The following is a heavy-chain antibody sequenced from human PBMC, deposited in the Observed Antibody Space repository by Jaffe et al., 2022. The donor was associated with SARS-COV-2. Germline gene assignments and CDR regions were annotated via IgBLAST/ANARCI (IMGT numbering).Heavy chain of an antibody. D-gene: IGHD4-17*01. CDR1: GFTFSSYA. CDR2: ISYDGSNK. J-gene: IGHJ4*02. CDR3: ARDVSGDDYFDY. V-gene: IGHV3-30-3*01. Sequence: QVQLVESGGGVVQPGRSLRLSCAASGFTFSSYAMHWVRQAPGKGLEWVAVISYDGSNKYYADSVKGRFTISRDNSKNTLYLQMNSLRAEDTAVYYCARDVSGDDYFDYWGQGTLVTVSS.